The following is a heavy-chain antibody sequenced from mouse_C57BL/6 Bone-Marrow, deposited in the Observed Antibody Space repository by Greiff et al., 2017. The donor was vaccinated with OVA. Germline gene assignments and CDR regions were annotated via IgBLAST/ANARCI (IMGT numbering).Heavy chain of an antibody. Sequence: EVKLVESGAELVKPGASVKLSCTASGFNIKDYYMHWVKQRTEQGLEWIGRIDPEDGETKYAPKFQGKATITADTSSNTAYLQLSSLTSEDTAVYYCASAYSNYNPWFAYWGQGTLVTVSA. CDR1: GFNIKDYY. V-gene: IGHV14-2*01. CDR3: ASAYSNYNPWFAY. J-gene: IGHJ3*01. D-gene: IGHD2-5*01. CDR2: IDPEDGET.